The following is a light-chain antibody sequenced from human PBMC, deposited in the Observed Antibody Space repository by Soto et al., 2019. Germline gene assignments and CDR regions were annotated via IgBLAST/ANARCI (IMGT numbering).Light chain of an antibody. CDR2: DAS. CDR1: QGISSW. CDR3: LQDNSFPLT. Sequence: SQLTQSPSCVSASVGGRVSITGRASQGISSWLAWYQQKLGKAPNLLIYDASTLQSGVPSRFSGSGSGTDFTLTISSLQPEDFATYYCLQDNSFPLTFGGGTKVDIK. V-gene: IGKV1D-12*01. J-gene: IGKJ4*01.